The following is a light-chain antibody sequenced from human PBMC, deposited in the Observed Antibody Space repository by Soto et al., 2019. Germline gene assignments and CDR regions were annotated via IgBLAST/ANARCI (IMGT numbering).Light chain of an antibody. CDR2: LGF. CDR1: QSLLQSNGYTY. V-gene: IGKV2-28*01. CDR3: MQALQTPPMYT. Sequence: DIVMTQSPLSLPVSPGEAASISCRSSQSLLQSNGYTYLDWYLQRPGQSPQLLIYLGFNRASGVPDRCSGSGSGTDFTLKISRVEADDVGVYYCMQALQTPPMYTFGQGTKLAIK. J-gene: IGKJ2*01.